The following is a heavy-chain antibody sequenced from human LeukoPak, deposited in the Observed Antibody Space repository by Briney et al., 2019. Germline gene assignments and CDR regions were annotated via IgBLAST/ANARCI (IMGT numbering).Heavy chain of an antibody. J-gene: IGHJ4*02. CDR3: ARSCGGDCYSSHRYYFDY. D-gene: IGHD2-21*02. CDR1: GFTVSSSY. Sequence: GGSLRLSCAASGFTVSSSYMNWVRQAPGKGLEWVSVIYSGGSALYADSVKGRFTISRDNAKNSLYLQMNSLRAEDTAVYYCARSCGGDCYSSHRYYFDYWGQGSLVTVSS. V-gene: IGHV3-53*01. CDR2: IYSGGSA.